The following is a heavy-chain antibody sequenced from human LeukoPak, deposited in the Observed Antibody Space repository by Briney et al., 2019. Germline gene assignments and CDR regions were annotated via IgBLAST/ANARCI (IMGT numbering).Heavy chain of an antibody. CDR3: AKWGDYDVLTGYYVSDY. V-gene: IGHV3-23*01. D-gene: IGHD3-9*01. J-gene: IGHJ4*02. CDR1: GFTFSNYA. CDR2: ITGSGGNT. Sequence: GASLRLSCAASGFTFSNYAMSWVRQAPGKGLGWVSAITGSGGNTYYADSVKGRFTISRDNSKNTVFLQMNSLRAEDTAVYYCAKWGDYDVLTGYYVSDYWGQGTLVTVSS.